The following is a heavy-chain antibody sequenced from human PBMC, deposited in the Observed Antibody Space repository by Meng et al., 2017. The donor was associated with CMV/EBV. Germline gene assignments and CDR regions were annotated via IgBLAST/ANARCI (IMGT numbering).Heavy chain of an antibody. V-gene: IGHV4-61*01. CDR3: ARGGLFWSGYYPYYYYGMDV. J-gene: IGHJ6*02. CDR2: IYYSGST. D-gene: IGHD3-3*01. CDR1: GGSVSSGSYY. Sequence: LSCTVSGGSVSSGSYYWSWIRQPPGKGLEWIGYIYYSGSTNYNPSLKSRVTISVDTSKNQFSLKLSSVTAADTAVYYCARGGLFWSGYYPYYYYGMDVWGQGTTVTVSS.